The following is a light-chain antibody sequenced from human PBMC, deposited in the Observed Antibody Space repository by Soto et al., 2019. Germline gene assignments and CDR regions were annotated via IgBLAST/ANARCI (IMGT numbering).Light chain of an antibody. CDR3: AAWDDSLSGWV. CDR1: SSNIGYNY. CDR2: RNT. Sequence: QSVLSQPPSASGTPGQRVTISCSGSSSNIGYNYVYWYQQLPGTAPKLLIYRNTQRPSGVPDRFSGSKSGTSASLAISGLQSEDEADYYCAAWDDSLSGWVFGGGTKLTVL. V-gene: IGLV1-47*01. J-gene: IGLJ3*02.